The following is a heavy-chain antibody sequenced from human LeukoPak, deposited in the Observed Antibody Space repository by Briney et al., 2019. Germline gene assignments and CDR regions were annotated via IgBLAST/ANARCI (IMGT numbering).Heavy chain of an antibody. CDR3: ARVTYYYDSSGYYYHHAFDI. Sequence: GESLKISCKGSGYSFTSYWIGWVRQMPGKGLEWMGIIYPGDSDTRYSPPFQGQVTISADKSISTAYLQWSSLKASDTAMYYCARVTYYYDSSGYYYHHAFDIWGQGTMVTVSS. D-gene: IGHD3-22*01. CDR2: IYPGDSDT. V-gene: IGHV5-51*01. J-gene: IGHJ3*02. CDR1: GYSFTSYW.